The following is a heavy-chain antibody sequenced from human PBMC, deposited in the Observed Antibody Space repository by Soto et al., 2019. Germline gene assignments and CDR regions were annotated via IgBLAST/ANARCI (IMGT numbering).Heavy chain of an antibody. CDR1: GFTFSSYS. V-gene: IGHV3-21*01. CDR3: ARDFTGSGSGSYYRHYYYYGMDV. Sequence: PGGSLRLSCAASGFTFSSYSMNWVRQAPGKGLEWVSSISSSSSYVYYADSVKGRFTISRDNAKNSLYLQMNSLRAEDTAVYYCARDFTGSGSGSYYRHYYYYGMDVWGQGTTVTVSS. D-gene: IGHD3-10*01. CDR2: ISSSSSYV. J-gene: IGHJ6*02.